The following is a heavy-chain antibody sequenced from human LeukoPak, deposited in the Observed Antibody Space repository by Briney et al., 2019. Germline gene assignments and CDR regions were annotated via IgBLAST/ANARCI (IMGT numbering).Heavy chain of an antibody. J-gene: IGHJ3*02. Sequence: SATLSPTCTVSGGSISSGGYYWSWIREHPGKGLEWIGYIYYSGSTYYNPSLRSRVTISVDTSKNQFSLKLSSVTAADTAVYYCAREPFFDAFDIWGQGTMVTVSS. D-gene: IGHD3-16*01. CDR1: GGSISSGGYY. CDR3: AREPFFDAFDI. V-gene: IGHV4-31*03. CDR2: IYYSGST.